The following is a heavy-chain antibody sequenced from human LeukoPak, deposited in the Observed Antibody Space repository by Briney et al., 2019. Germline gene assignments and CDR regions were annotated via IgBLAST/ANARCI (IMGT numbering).Heavy chain of an antibody. V-gene: IGHV3-23*01. CDR3: AQGGYFSGKTHYAIRA. Sequence: GGSLRLSCAASRSTFSRDAMTWVRQAPGKGLEWVSAISSSGGGTYYADSVQGRFTISRDNSKNTMSLQMNSLRAEDTALYYWAQGGYFSGKTHYAIRAWVQGTLVTVSS. CDR2: ISSSGGGT. CDR1: RSTFSRDA. D-gene: IGHD2-15*01. J-gene: IGHJ5*02.